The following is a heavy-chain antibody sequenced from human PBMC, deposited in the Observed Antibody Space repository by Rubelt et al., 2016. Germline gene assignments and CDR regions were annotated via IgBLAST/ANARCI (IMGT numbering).Heavy chain of an antibody. D-gene: IGHD3-10*01. CDR3: ARDLWFGELLTHNWFDP. CDR2: ISAYNGNT. CDR1: GYTFTSYG. Sequence: QVQLVQSGAEVKKPGASVKVSCKASGYTFTSYGISWVRQAPGQGLEWMGWISAYNGNTTYAQKLQVRVTMTTDTSTSTAYMELRSLGSDDTAVYYCARDLWFGELLTHNWFDPWGQGTLVTVSS. J-gene: IGHJ5*02. V-gene: IGHV1-18*01.